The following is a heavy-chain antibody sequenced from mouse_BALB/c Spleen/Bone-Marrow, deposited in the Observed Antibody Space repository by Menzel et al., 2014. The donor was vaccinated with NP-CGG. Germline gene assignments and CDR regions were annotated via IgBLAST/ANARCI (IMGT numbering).Heavy chain of an antibody. V-gene: IGHV7-3*02. Sequence: DVQLVESGGGLVQPGGFLRLSCATSGFTFTDHYMSWVRQPPGKALEWLGFIRNKANGYTTEYSASVKGRFTISRDNSQSIVYLQMNTQRAEDSATYYCARDYLCYFDYWGQGTTLTVSS. CDR1: GFTFTDHY. J-gene: IGHJ2*01. D-gene: IGHD2-1*01. CDR3: ARDYLCYFDY. CDR2: IRNKANGYTT.